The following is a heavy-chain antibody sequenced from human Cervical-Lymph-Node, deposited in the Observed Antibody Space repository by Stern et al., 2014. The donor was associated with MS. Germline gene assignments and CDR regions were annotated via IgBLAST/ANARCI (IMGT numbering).Heavy chain of an antibody. CDR2: IYPGGSGA. CDR1: GYGFTNYW. J-gene: IGHJ4*02. Sequence: VQLVQSGAEVKKPGESLKISCKASGYGFTNYWIGWGRQMPGQGLGGMGIIYPGGSGARYSPSFEGQVTFSVDRSLNTAYVQWSSLKASDTAMCFCSRRGGDYWGQGTLVTVSS. CDR3: SRRGGDY. V-gene: IGHV5-51*03. D-gene: IGHD5-12*01.